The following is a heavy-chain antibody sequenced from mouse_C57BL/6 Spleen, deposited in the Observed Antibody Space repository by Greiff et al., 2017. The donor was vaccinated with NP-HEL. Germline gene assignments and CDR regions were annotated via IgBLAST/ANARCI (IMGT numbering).Heavy chain of an antibody. CDR1: GYTFTSYW. J-gene: IGHJ3*01. CDR3: ARSEDYFMFAY. V-gene: IGHV1-69*01. D-gene: IGHD1-1*01. Sequence: QVQLKQPGAELVMPGASVKLSCKASGYTFTSYWMHWMKQRPGQGLEWIGEIDPSDSYTNYNQKFKGKSTLTVDKSSSTAYMQLSSLTSEDSAVYYCARSEDYFMFAYWGQGTLVTVSA. CDR2: IDPSDSYT.